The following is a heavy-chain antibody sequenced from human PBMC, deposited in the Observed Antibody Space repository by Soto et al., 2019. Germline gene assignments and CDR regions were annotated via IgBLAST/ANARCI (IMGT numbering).Heavy chain of an antibody. Sequence: PGGSPRLSCAASGFTLNSYAISWVPPAPGKGLEWVSGISGSGDSTYYADSVKGRFTISRDNSKNTLYLQMNSLRAEDTAVYFCAKTTDGWFSAFEIWGQGTVVTVSS. CDR3: AKTTDGWFSAFEI. CDR1: GFTLNSYA. J-gene: IGHJ3*02. D-gene: IGHD6-19*01. CDR2: ISGSGDST. V-gene: IGHV3-23*01.